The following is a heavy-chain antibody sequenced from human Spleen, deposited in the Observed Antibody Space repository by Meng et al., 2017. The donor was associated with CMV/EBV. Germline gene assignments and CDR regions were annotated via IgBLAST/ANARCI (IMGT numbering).Heavy chain of an antibody. V-gene: IGHV4-30-4*08. CDR2: IYYRGPT. CDR3: AREGATTGITRVYAMDV. J-gene: IGHJ6*02. Sequence: SLISCDCYWHWIRQPPVNDMAWIGYIYYRGPTSYGPSLKCRVIMSVDTSKNQFSLKVDSVTAADTAVYYCAREGATTGITRVYAMDVWGQGTLVTVSS. CDR1: SLISCDCY. D-gene: IGHD4-17*01.